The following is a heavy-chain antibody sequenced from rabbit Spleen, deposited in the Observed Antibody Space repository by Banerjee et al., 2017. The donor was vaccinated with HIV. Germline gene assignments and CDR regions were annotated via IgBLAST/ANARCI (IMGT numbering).Heavy chain of an antibody. J-gene: IGHJ4*01. CDR1: GVSFSGSSY. CDR3: ARDLDGVIGWNFCL. V-gene: IGHV1S40*01. Sequence: QSLEESGGDLVKPGASLTLTCIASGVSFSGSSYMCWVRQAPGRGLEWIACIETGSSGFSYFATGATGRFTFSNSSSTAVTLQMTSLTAADAATYFCARDLDGVIGWNFCLWGPGTLVTVS. D-gene: IGHD1-1*01. CDR2: IETGSSGFS.